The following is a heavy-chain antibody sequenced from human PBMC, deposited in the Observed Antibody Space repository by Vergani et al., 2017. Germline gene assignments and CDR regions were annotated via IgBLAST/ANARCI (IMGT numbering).Heavy chain of an antibody. D-gene: IGHD4-17*01. CDR1: GFTFDDYA. J-gene: IGHJ4*02. Sequence: EVQLVESGGGLVQPGRSLRLSCAASGFTFDDYAMHWVRQAPGKGLEWVSGISRNSGNIDYADSVKGRFTISRDNAKNSLYLQMNSLIAEDTALYYCARDDGASTVTTEGLDYWGQGTLVTVSS. CDR2: ISRNSGNI. CDR3: ARDDGASTVTTEGLDY. V-gene: IGHV3-9*01.